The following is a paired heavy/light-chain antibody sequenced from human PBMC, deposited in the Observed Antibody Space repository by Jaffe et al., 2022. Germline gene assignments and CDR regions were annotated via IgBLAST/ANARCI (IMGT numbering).Light chain of an antibody. CDR2: GKN. Sequence: SSELTQDPAVSVALGQTVRLTCQGDSLRTFYASWYQQKPGQAPILVIYGKNSRPSGIPDRFSGSTSGTTSSLTITGAQAEDEADYYCNSRDNSGNHWLFGGGTKVTVL. CDR1: SLRTFY. J-gene: IGLJ3*02. V-gene: IGLV3-19*01. CDR3: NSRDNSGNHWL.
Heavy chain of an antibody. J-gene: IGHJ5*02. CDR2: INPRGDWT. CDR1: GFTFSRYY. V-gene: IGHV1-46*04. CDR3: ARDNSMGDGSGHSYNVGWFDP. D-gene: IGHD3-10*01. Sequence: QVQLVQSGAEVKKPGASVKVSCKASGFTFSRYYMHWVRQVPGQGFEWMGVINPRGDWTTYTQKLQGRVTMTRDTSTSTVYMELSSLRSEDTALYYCARDNSMGDGSGHSYNVGWFDPWGQGTLVTVSS.